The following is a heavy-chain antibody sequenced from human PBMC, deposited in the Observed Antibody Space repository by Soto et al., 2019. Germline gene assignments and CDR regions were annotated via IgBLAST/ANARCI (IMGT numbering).Heavy chain of an antibody. CDR3: AREENYGEYYYYGMDV. CDR1: GFTFSSYW. D-gene: IGHD4-17*01. Sequence: GGSLRLSCAASGFTFSSYWMSWVRQAPGKGLEWVANIKQDGSEKYYVDSVKGRFTISRDNAKNSLYLQMNSLRAEDTAVYYCAREENYGEYYYYGMDVWGQGTTVTVSS. V-gene: IGHV3-7*05. CDR2: IKQDGSEK. J-gene: IGHJ6*02.